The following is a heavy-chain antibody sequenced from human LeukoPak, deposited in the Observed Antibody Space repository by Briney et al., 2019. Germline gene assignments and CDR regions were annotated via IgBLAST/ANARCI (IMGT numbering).Heavy chain of an antibody. V-gene: IGHV3-30*18. CDR1: GFTFSGSD. CDR3: AKDGQAVGEYYFDY. Sequence: GGSLRLSCAASGFTFSGSDMHWGRQAPGKGLEWVATISYDGGKKNYAAAVQGRFTVSRDNPVNTLNLQMNSLRVEDTALYYCAKDGQAVGEYYFDYWGQGTLVTVSS. D-gene: IGHD6-19*01. J-gene: IGHJ4*02. CDR2: ISYDGGKK.